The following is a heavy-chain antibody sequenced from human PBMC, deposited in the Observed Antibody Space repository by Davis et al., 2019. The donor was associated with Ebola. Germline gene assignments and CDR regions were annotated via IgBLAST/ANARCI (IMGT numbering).Heavy chain of an antibody. J-gene: IGHJ6*04. V-gene: IGHV3-30*02. CDR3: AKGGNDRYYYYYGMDV. CDR2: IRYDGSNK. CDR1: GFTFSSYG. D-gene: IGHD1-1*01. Sequence: GSLKISCAASGFTFSSYGMHWVRQAPGKGLEWVAFIRYDGSNKYYADSVKGRFTISRDNSKNTLYLQMNSLRAEDTAVYYCAKGGNDRYYYYYGMDVWGKGTTVTVSS.